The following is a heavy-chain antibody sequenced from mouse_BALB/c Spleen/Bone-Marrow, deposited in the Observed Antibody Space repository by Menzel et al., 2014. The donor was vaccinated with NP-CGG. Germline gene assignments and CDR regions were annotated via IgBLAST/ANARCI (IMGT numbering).Heavy chain of an antibody. CDR1: GYTFTRYT. D-gene: IGHD1-1*01. Sequence: VQLQQSGAELARPGASVKMSCQASGYTFTRYTMHWEKQRPGQGLEWIGYINPSSAYTNYNQKFKDKATSTADKSSSTAYMQLSSLTSEDSAVYYCTIRYYAMDYWGQGTSVTVSS. CDR3: TIRYYAMDY. CDR2: INPSSAYT. V-gene: IGHV1-4*01. J-gene: IGHJ4*01.